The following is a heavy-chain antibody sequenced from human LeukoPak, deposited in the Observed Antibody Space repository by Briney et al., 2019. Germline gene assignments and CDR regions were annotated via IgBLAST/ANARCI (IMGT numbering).Heavy chain of an antibody. Sequence: SSVKVSCKASGGTFSSYAISWVRQAPGQGLEWMGGTIPIFGTANYAQKFQGRVTITTDESTSTAYMELSSLRSEDTAVYYCARDHDILTGYLDYWGQGTLVTVSS. J-gene: IGHJ4*02. D-gene: IGHD3-9*01. V-gene: IGHV1-69*05. CDR1: GGTFSSYA. CDR2: TIPIFGTA. CDR3: ARDHDILTGYLDY.